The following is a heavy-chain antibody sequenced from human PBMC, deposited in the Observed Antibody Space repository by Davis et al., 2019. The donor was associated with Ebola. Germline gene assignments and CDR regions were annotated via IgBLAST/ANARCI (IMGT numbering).Heavy chain of an antibody. CDR2: IIPIFGTA. Sequence: AASVKVSCKASGGTFSSYAISWVRQAPGQGLEWMGGIIPIFGTANYAQKFQGRVTITADKSTSTAYMELSSLRSEDTAVYYCASMTTVSSNYYYYGMDVWGQGTTVTVSS. D-gene: IGHD4-11*01. J-gene: IGHJ6*02. V-gene: IGHV1-69*06. CDR1: GGTFSSYA. CDR3: ASMTTVSSNYYYYGMDV.